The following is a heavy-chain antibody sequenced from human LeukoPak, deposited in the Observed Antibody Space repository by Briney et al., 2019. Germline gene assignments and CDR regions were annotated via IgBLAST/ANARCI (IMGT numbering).Heavy chain of an antibody. CDR3: AKDLDYYDSSGHQTYFDY. J-gene: IGHJ4*02. D-gene: IGHD3-22*01. Sequence: GGSLRLSCAASGFTFSSYAMSWVRQAPGKGLEWVSAISGAGGYTYYADSVKGRFTISRDNSKNTLYLQMNSLRAEDTAVYYCAKDLDYYDSSGHQTYFDYWGQGTLVTVSS. CDR1: GFTFSSYA. CDR2: ISGAGGYT. V-gene: IGHV3-23*01.